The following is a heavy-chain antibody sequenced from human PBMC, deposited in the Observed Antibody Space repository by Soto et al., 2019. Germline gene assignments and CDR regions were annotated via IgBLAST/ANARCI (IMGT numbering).Heavy chain of an antibody. CDR1: GFTFGSYA. Sequence: GGSLRLSCAASGFTFGSYAMSWVRQAPGKGLEWVSGISGSEDSTYYADSVKGRFTISRDNPKNTLYLQMNSLRAEDTAVYYCAKDRCSSTSCRLFPTNQGTGIWGQGTMVTVS. D-gene: IGHD2-2*01. CDR2: ISGSEDST. J-gene: IGHJ3*02. CDR3: AKDRCSSTSCRLFPTNQGTGI. V-gene: IGHV3-23*01.